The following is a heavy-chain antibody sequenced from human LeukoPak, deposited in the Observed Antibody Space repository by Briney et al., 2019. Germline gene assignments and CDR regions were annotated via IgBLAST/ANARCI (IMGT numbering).Heavy chain of an antibody. CDR2: INPSGGST. V-gene: IGHV1-46*01. CDR3: ARDEGLRHWYFDL. CDR1: GYTLTSYY. J-gene: IGHJ2*01. Sequence: ASVKVSCKXSGYTLTSYYMHWVRQAPGQGLEWMGIINPSGGSTSYAQKFQGRVTMTRDTSTSTVYMELSSLRSEDTAVYYCARDEGLRHWYFDLWGRGTLVTVSS. D-gene: IGHD4-17*01.